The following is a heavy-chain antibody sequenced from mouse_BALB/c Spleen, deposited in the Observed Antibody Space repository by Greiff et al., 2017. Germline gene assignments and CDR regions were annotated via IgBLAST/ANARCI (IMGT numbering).Heavy chain of an antibody. J-gene: IGHJ3*01. V-gene: IGHV5-17*02. D-gene: IGHD2-1*01. CDR2: IISGSSTI. CDR1: GFTFSSFG. CDR3: AKIDYGNYKGFAY. Sequence: EVKLVESGGGLVQPGGSRKLSCAVSGFTFSSFGMHWVRQAPEKGLEWVAYIISGSSTIYYADTVKGRFTISRDNPENTLFLQMTSLKSEDTAMYYCAKIDYGNYKGFAYWGQGTLVTVSA.